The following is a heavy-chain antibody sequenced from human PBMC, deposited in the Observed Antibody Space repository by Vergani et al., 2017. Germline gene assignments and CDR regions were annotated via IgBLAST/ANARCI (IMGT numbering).Heavy chain of an antibody. J-gene: IGHJ5*02. CDR1: GGSISSYY. D-gene: IGHD6-13*01. V-gene: IGHV4-4*08. Sequence: QVQLQESGPGLVKPSETLSLTCTVSGGSISSYYWSWIRQPPGKGLEWIGRIYTSGSTNYNPSLKSRVTISVDTSKNQFSLKLSSVTAADTAVYYCAREPEIAQQLAGFDPWGQGTLVTVSS. CDR2: IYTSGST. CDR3: AREPEIAQQLAGFDP.